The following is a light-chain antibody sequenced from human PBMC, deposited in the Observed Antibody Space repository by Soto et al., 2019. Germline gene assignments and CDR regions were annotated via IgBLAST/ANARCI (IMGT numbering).Light chain of an antibody. CDR3: SSYAGTNNYV. CDR2: EVS. V-gene: IGLV2-8*01. J-gene: IGLJ1*01. CDR1: SSDVGGYDY. Sequence: HSVLTQPPSASGSPGQSVTISCTRTSSDVGGYDYVSWYQQHPGKAPKLMIYEVSKRPSGVPDRFSGSKSGNTASLTVSGLQAEDEADYYCSSYAGTNNYVFGTGTKVTVL.